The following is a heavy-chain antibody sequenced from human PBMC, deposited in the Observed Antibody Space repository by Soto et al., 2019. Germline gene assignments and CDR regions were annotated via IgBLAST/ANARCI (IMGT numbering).Heavy chain of an antibody. CDR3: AKDANYYDSSGSTPGY. CDR1: GFTFSSYA. D-gene: IGHD3-22*01. CDR2: ISGSGGST. V-gene: IGHV3-23*01. Sequence: EVQLLESGGGLVQPGGSLRLSCAASGFTFSSYAMSWVRQAPGKGLEWVSAISGSGGSTYYADSVKGRFTISRDNSKNTLYLQMNSLRAEDTAVYYCAKDANYYDSSGSTPGYWGQGTLVTVSS. J-gene: IGHJ4*02.